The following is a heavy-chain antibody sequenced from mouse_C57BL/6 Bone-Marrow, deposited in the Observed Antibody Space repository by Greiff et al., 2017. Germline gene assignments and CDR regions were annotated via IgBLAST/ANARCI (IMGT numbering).Heavy chain of an antibody. CDR1: GYTFTSYW. J-gene: IGHJ4*01. V-gene: IGHV1-52*01. Sequence: QVQLQQPGAELVRPGSSVKLSCKASGYTFTSYWMHWVKQRPIQGLEWIGNIDPSDSETHYNQKFKDKATLTVDKSSSTAYMQLSSLTSEDSAVYDGAREGLGYAMDYWGQGTSVTVSS. CDR3: AREGLGYAMDY. D-gene: IGHD3-3*01. CDR2: IDPSDSET.